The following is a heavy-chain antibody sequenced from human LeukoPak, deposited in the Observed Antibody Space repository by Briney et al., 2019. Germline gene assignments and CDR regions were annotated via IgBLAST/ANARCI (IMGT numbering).Heavy chain of an antibody. CDR2: INPNSGGT. J-gene: IGHJ1*01. Sequence: GASVKVSCKASGYTFTGCNVHWVRQAPGQGLEWMGWINPNSGGTNYAQRFQGRVAMTTDTSITTAHMELSSLTSDDTAVYYCARSSGYTPYYYGSGSYYNPLPGYFQHWGQGTLVTVSS. D-gene: IGHD3-10*01. V-gene: IGHV1-2*02. CDR3: ARSSGYTPYYYGSGSYYNPLPGYFQH. CDR1: GYTFTGCN.